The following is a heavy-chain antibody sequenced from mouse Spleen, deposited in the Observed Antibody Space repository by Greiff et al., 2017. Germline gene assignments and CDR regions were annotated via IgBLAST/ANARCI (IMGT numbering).Heavy chain of an antibody. V-gene: IGHV5-6-4*01. D-gene: IGHD1-1*01. Sequence: EVQVVESGGGLVKPGGSLKLSCAASGFTFSSYTMSWVRQTPEKRLEWVATISSGGSYTYYPDSVKGRFTISRDNAKNTLYLQMSSLKSEDTAMYYCTRDNYGSSYGYFDVWGAGTTVTVSS. CDR2: ISSGGSYT. J-gene: IGHJ1*01. CDR3: TRDNYGSSYGYFDV. CDR1: GFTFSSYT.